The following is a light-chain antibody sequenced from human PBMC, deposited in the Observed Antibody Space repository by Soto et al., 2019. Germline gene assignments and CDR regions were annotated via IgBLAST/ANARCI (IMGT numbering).Light chain of an antibody. V-gene: IGLV1-44*01. CDR1: SSNIGSNT. CDR2: SSN. Sequence: VLTQPPSASGTPGQRVTASCSGSSSNIGSNTVNWYQQLPGTAPKLLIFSSNQRPSGVPDRFSGSKSGTSASLAISGLQSEDESDYYCATWDDSLNGYVFGTGTKVTVL. J-gene: IGLJ1*01. CDR3: ATWDDSLNGYV.